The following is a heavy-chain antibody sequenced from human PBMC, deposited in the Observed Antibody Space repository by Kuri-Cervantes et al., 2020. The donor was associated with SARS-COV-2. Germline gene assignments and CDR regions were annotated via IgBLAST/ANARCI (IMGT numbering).Heavy chain of an antibody. V-gene: IGHV1-8*02. D-gene: IGHD2-2*02. CDR1: GYTFTSYD. CDR3: VKDVVSTFCAWGNCYISSYMDV. Sequence: ASVKVSCKASGYTFTSYDINWVRQATGQGLEWVGWMNPNSGNTGYAQKFQGRVTMTRATSINTVYMELSTLRSDDTAVYFCVKDVVSTFCAWGNCYISSYMDVWGRGTTVTVSS. J-gene: IGHJ6*03. CDR2: MNPNSGNT.